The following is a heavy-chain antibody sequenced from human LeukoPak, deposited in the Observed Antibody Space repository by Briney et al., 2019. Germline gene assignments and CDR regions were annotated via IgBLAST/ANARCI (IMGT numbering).Heavy chain of an antibody. J-gene: IGHJ6*02. Sequence: GSLRLSCAASGFTVSSNYMSWVRQAPGKGLEWVSLIYAGGSTYYADAVKGRLTISRHNSKNALHLQMNSLRVEDTAVYYCATAGSSELLWDYAMDVWGQGTTVTVSS. CDR2: IYAGGST. D-gene: IGHD3-10*01. CDR1: GFTVSSNY. V-gene: IGHV3-53*04. CDR3: ATAGSSELLWDYAMDV.